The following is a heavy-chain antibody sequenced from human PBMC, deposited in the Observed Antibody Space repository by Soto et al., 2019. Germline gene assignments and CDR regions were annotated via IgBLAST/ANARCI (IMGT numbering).Heavy chain of an antibody. CDR1: GFRFNTAW. CDR2: IKGNSDGAAT. J-gene: IGHJ4*02. V-gene: IGHV3-15*01. Sequence: GGSLRLSCAASGFRFNTAWMSWVRRAPGKGLEWVGHIKGNSDGAATEYAAPVKGRFAISREDSKDTVYLQMNSLKTEDTALYYCVTDDRRSPFHGARGLINPRTIDNWGQGTLVTVSS. CDR3: VTDDRRSPFHGARGLINPRTIDN. D-gene: IGHD3-10*01.